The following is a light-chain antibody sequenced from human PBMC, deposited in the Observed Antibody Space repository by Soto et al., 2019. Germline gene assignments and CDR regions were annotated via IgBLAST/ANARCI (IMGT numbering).Light chain of an antibody. Sequence: DIQMTQSPSSLSASVGDRVTITCRASQSVSNYLHWYQQKPGKAPNLLIYDASSLQSGVPSRFSGSGSGTEFTLSISSLQPDDSASYYCQQYNSYSKTFGQGTKVDIK. CDR3: QQYNSYSKT. J-gene: IGKJ1*01. CDR2: DAS. CDR1: QSVSNY. V-gene: IGKV1-5*01.